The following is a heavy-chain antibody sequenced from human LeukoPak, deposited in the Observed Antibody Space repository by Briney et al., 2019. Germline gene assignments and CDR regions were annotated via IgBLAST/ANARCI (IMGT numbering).Heavy chain of an antibody. CDR1: GGSFSGYY. J-gene: IGHJ4*02. CDR2: INHSGST. V-gene: IGHV4-34*01. CDR3: ARGVRTGKTYDY. Sequence: SVTLSLTCAVYGGSFSGYYWSWIRQPPGKGLEWIGEINHSGSTNYNPSLKSRVTISVDTSKNQFSLKLSSVTAADTAVYYCARGVRTGKTYDYWGQGTLVTVSS. D-gene: IGHD2-2*01.